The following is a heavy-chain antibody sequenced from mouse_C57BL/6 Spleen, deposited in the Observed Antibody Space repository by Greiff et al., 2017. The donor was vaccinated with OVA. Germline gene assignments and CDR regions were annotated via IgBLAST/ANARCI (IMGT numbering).Heavy chain of an antibody. Sequence: QVQLQQPGAELVKPGASVKMSCKASGYTFTSYWITWVKQRPGQGLEWIGDIYPGSGSTNYNEKFKSKATLTVDTSSSTAYMQLSSLTSEDSAVYYCAVFITTVVAKAYWGQGTLVTVSA. CDR2: IYPGSGST. J-gene: IGHJ3*01. V-gene: IGHV1-55*01. CDR1: GYTFTSYW. CDR3: AVFITTVVAKAY. D-gene: IGHD1-1*01.